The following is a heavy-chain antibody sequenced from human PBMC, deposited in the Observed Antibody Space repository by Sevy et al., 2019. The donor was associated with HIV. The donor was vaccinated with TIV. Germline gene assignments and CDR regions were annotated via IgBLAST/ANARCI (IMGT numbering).Heavy chain of an antibody. V-gene: IGHV4-61*01. CDR2: IYYSGST. D-gene: IGHD3-22*01. J-gene: IGHJ4*02. CDR3: ARASGITTTIIAVWPGERGPYYFDY. CDR1: GGSVSSGSYY. Sequence: SETLSLTCTVSGGSVSSGSYYWSWIRQPPGKGLEWIGYIYYSGSTNYNPSLKSRVTISVDTSKTQFSLKLSSVTAADTAVYYCARASGITTTIIAVWPGERGPYYFDYWGQGTLVTVSS.